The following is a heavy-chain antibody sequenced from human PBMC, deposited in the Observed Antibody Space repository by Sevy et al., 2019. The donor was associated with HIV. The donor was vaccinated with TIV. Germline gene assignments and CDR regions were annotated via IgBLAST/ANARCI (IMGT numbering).Heavy chain of an antibody. D-gene: IGHD6-19*01. CDR1: GGSISTYY. CDR2: IYYSGNT. CDR3: ARAPAGGWAI. Sequence: SETLSLTCTVSGGSISTYYWSWIRQPPGKGLEWIGHIYYSGNTNYNPSLKSRVTISLDTSKNQFSLNLNSVTAADTAVYYCARAPAGGWAIWGQGTLVTVSS. V-gene: IGHV4-59*01. J-gene: IGHJ4*02.